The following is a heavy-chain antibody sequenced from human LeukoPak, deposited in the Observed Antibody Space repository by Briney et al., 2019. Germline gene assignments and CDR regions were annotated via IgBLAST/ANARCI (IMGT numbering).Heavy chain of an antibody. CDR2: INTGGSTT. J-gene: IGHJ4*02. Sequence: GGSLRLSCAASGFTFSSYWMHWVRQAPEKGLVWVSHINTGGSTTVYADSVKGRFTISRDNAKNTLYLQMNGLRAEDTAVYYCARPRGYDTRDFDYWGQGALVTVSS. V-gene: IGHV3-74*01. CDR3: ARPRGYDTRDFDY. CDR1: GFTFSSYW. D-gene: IGHD3-22*01.